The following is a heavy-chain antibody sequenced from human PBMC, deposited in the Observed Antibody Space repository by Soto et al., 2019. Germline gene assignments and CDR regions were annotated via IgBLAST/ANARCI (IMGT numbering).Heavy chain of an antibody. V-gene: IGHV1-46*01. Sequence: ASLKVSCKASGYTFTSYYMHWVRQAPGQGLEWMGIINPSGGSTSYAQKFQGRVTMTRDTSTSTVYMELSSLRSEDTAVYYCARESFGYYDSSGYFDYWGQGTLVTVSS. CDR3: ARESFGYYDSSGYFDY. CDR2: INPSGGST. CDR1: GYTFTSYY. J-gene: IGHJ4*02. D-gene: IGHD3-22*01.